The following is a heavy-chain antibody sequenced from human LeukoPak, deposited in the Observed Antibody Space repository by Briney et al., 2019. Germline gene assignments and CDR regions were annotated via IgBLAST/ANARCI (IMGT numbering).Heavy chain of an antibody. CDR3: ASNDYGDYVGMDV. D-gene: IGHD4-17*01. V-gene: IGHV4-34*01. CDR2: INSNGID. J-gene: IGHJ6*02. CDR1: GGSLSGYY. Sequence: PSETLSLTRAVCGGSLSGYYWSWIRPPPGTGLGWIGEINSNGIDKYNPTLKNRVTRSVDTSKEQVSLKLSSVTPADTAVYYCASNDYGDYVGMDVWGQGTTGTGSS.